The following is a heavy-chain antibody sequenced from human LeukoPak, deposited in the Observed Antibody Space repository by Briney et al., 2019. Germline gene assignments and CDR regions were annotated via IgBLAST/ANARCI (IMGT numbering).Heavy chain of an antibody. V-gene: IGHV3-11*04. CDR2: ISSSGDAI. Sequence: PGGSLRLSCTASGFTFSDYYMSWIRQAPGKGLEGISYISSSGDAIDYADSVKGRFTISRDNAENSLYLQMNSLRDEDKAVYYCATVIGSRAFDHWGQGTLVTVSS. CDR1: GFTFSDYY. J-gene: IGHJ4*02. CDR3: ATVIGSRAFDH. D-gene: IGHD1-26*01.